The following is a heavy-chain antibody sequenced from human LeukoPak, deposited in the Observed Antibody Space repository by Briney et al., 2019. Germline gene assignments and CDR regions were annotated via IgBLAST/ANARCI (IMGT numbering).Heavy chain of an antibody. CDR1: GFTFRRHS. D-gene: IGHD6-13*01. CDR3: GRVIAGAIDY. V-gene: IGHV3-7*01. CDR2: INLDGSER. J-gene: IGHJ4*02. Sequence: PGGSLTLSRAASGFTFRRHSMTWVRQAAWRGLEWVGNINLDGSERFYVDFVKGRFTISRDNADNSMYLQMNSLRAEDRAVYYCGRVIAGAIDYWGQGTLVTVSS.